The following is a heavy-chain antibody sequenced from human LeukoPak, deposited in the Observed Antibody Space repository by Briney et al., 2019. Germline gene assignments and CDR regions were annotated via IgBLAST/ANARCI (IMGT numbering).Heavy chain of an antibody. Sequence: SETLSLTCTVSGGSISSHYWSWIRQPPGKGLEWIGYIYYSGSTNYNPSLKSRVTISVDTSKNQFSLNLTSVNAADTAVYYCARVMAARREDLNWFDPWGQGTLVTVSS. CDR1: GGSISSHY. CDR2: IYYSGST. CDR3: ARVMAARREDLNWFDP. J-gene: IGHJ5*02. D-gene: IGHD6-6*01. V-gene: IGHV4-59*11.